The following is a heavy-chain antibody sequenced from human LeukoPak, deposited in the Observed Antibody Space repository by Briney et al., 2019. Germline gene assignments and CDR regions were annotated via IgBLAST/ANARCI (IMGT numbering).Heavy chain of an antibody. CDR2: ISGSGGST. CDR3: AKDARSYSIILPTDY. D-gene: IGHD1-26*01. V-gene: IGHV3-23*01. CDR1: GFTFSSYR. J-gene: IGHJ4*02. Sequence: GGSLRLTCAASGFTFSSYRMSWVRQAPGKGLEWVSAISGSGGSTYYADSVKGRFTISRDNSKNTLYLQMNSLRAEDTAVYYCAKDARSYSIILPTDYWGQGTLVTVSS.